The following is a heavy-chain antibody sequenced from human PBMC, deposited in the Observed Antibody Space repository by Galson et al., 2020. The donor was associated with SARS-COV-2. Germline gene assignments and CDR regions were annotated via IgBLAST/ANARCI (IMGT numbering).Heavy chain of an antibody. CDR2: IRYDGSNK. V-gene: IGHV3-30*02. CDR3: AKFAGSGTIDYYYYYMDV. Sequence: GGSLRLSCAASGFTFSSYGMHWVRQAPGKGLEWVAFIRYDGSNKYYADSVKGRFTISRDNSKNTLYLQMNSLRAEDTAVYYCAKFAGSGTIDYYYYYMDVWGKGTTVTISS. J-gene: IGHJ6*03. D-gene: IGHD3-10*01. CDR1: GFTFSSYG.